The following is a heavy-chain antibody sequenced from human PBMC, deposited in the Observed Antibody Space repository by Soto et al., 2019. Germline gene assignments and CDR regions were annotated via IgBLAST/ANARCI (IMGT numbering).Heavy chain of an antibody. Sequence: SETLSLTCTVSGGSISSYYWSWIRQPPGKGLEWIGYIYYSGSTNYNPSLKSRVTISVDTSKNQFSLKLSSVTAADTAVYYCASTIFHMAAAGTWWFDPWGQGTLVTVSS. CDR1: GGSISSYY. D-gene: IGHD6-13*01. CDR2: IYYSGST. J-gene: IGHJ5*02. CDR3: ASTIFHMAAAGTWWFDP. V-gene: IGHV4-59*08.